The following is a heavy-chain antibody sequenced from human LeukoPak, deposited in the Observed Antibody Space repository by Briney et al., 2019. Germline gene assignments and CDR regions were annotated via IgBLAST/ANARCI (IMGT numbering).Heavy chain of an antibody. Sequence: ASVKVSCKTSGYTFTGYYIQWVRQAPGQGLEWMGIINPSGGSTSYAQKFQGRVTMTRDTSTSTVYMELSSLRSEDTAVYYCARAVVVAAYQFDYWGQGTLVTVSS. CDR1: GYTFTGYY. V-gene: IGHV1-46*01. CDR3: ARAVVVAAYQFDY. CDR2: INPSGGST. J-gene: IGHJ4*02. D-gene: IGHD2-15*01.